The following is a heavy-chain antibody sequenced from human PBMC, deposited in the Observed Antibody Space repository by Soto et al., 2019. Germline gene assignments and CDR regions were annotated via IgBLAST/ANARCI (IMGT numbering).Heavy chain of an antibody. CDR1: GFTFSPYA. CDR3: VKGYWKGDV. D-gene: IGHD1-1*01. CDR2: ISGSGGSI. J-gene: IGHJ6*02. Sequence: EVQLLESGGGLVQPGGSLRLSCAASGFTFSPYAMNWVRQAPGNGLEWVSAISGSGGSIHYADSVKGRFTIPRDNSKNTLYLQMNSLRDEDTAVYHCVKGYWKGDVWGQGTTVTVSS. V-gene: IGHV3-23*01.